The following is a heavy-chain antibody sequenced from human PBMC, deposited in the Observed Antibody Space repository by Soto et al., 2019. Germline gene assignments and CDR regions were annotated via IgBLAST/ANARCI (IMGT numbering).Heavy chain of an antibody. Sequence: QPGGSLRLSCAASGFTFSSYGMHWVRQAPGKGLEWVAVISYDGSNKYYADSVKGRFTISRDNSKNTLYLQMNSLRAEDTAVYYCAKDGAGSVFRLYYFDYWGQGTLVTVSS. CDR2: ISYDGSNK. V-gene: IGHV3-30*18. D-gene: IGHD3-10*01. CDR3: AKDGAGSVFRLYYFDY. J-gene: IGHJ4*02. CDR1: GFTFSSYG.